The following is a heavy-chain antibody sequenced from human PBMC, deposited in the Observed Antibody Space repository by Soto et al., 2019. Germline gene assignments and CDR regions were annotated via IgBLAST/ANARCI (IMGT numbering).Heavy chain of an antibody. V-gene: IGHV3-48*03. D-gene: IGHD4-17*01. CDR2: ISSSGSTI. CDR1: GFTFSSYE. J-gene: IGHJ6*02. CDR3: AKLDYGDYYYYGMDV. Sequence: PGGSLRLSFAASGFTFSSYEMNWVRQAPGKGLEWVSYISSSGSTIYYADSVKGRFTISRDNAKNSLYLQMNSLRAEDTAVYYCAKLDYGDYYYYGMDVWGQGTTVTVSS.